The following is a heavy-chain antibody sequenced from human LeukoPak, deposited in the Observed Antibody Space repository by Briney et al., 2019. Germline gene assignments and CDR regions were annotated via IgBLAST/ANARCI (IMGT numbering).Heavy chain of an antibody. CDR1: GGSISSGDYY. V-gene: IGHV4-30-4*01. CDR3: ARDGVRLPLDY. D-gene: IGHD2-15*01. Sequence: SQTLSLTCTVSGGSISSGDYYWSWIRPPPGKDLEWIGYIYYSGSTYYNPSLKSRVTISVDTSKNQFSLKLSSVTAADTAVYYCARDGVRLPLDYWGQGTLVTVSS. J-gene: IGHJ4*02. CDR2: IYYSGST.